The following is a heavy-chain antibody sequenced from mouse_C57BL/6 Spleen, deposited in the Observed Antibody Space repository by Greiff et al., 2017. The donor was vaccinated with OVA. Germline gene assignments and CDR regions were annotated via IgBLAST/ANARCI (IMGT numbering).Heavy chain of an antibody. CDR3: ARTYGSSYDAMDY. D-gene: IGHD1-1*01. CDR2: IWTGGGT. J-gene: IGHJ4*01. CDR1: GFSLTSYA. V-gene: IGHV2-9-1*01. Sequence: QVQLQQSGPGLVAPSQSLSITCTVSGFSLTSYAISWVRQPPGKGLEWLGVIWTGGGTNYNSALKSRLSISKDNSKSQVFLKMNSLQTDDTARYYCARTYGSSYDAMDYWGQGTSVTVSS.